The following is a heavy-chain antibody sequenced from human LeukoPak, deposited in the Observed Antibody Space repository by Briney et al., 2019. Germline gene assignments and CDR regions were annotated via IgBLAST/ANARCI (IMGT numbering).Heavy chain of an antibody. CDR2: ISGDGNKI. D-gene: IGHD2-8*01. Sequence: GGSLRLSCAASGFTFSSYEMNWVRQAPGKGLEWVSFISGDGNKIHYADSVKGRFTVSRDKSKNSLYLEMISLRTEDTAFYYCAKDHPVLSFWGQGTLVTVSS. CDR1: GFTFSSYE. J-gene: IGHJ4*02. CDR3: AKDHPVLSF. V-gene: IGHV3-43*02.